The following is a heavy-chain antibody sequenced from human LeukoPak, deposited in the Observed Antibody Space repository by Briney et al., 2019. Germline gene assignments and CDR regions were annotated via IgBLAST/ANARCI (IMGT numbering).Heavy chain of an antibody. CDR2: SYSGDTT. CDR1: RFTFSSYA. J-gene: IGHJ4*02. CDR3: AKPPGTSNYFDH. Sequence: PGGSLRLSCAASRFTFSSYAMSWVRQAPGKGLEWVSASYSGDTTYYADSVKGRFTISRDNSKNTVYLQMNSLRAEDTAVYYCAKPPGTSNYFDHWGQGILVTVSS. V-gene: IGHV3-23*01.